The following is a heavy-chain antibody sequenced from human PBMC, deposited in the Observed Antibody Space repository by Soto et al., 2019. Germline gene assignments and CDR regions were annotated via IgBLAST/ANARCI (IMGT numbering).Heavy chain of an antibody. CDR1: GGTFSSYT. D-gene: IGHD3-10*01. J-gene: IGHJ4*02. CDR2: IIPILGIA. CDR3: ARGEEEPRLTADY. Sequence: QVQLVQSGAEVKKPGSSVKVSCKASGGTFSSYTISWVRQAPGQGLEWMGRIIPILGIANYAQKFQGRVTITADKSTSTAYMELSSLRSEDTAVYYCARGEEEPRLTADYWGQGTLVTVSS. V-gene: IGHV1-69*02.